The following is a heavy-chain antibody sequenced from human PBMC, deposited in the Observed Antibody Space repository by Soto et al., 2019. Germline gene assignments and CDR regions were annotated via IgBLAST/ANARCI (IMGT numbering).Heavy chain of an antibody. V-gene: IGHV4-59*01. CDR1: GGSISSYY. D-gene: IGHD1-1*01. CDR2: IYYSGIT. Sequence: QVQLQESGPGLVKPSETLSLTCTVSGGSISSYYWSWIRQPPWKGLEWIGYIYYSGITNYNPSLKSRVTISVDTSTNQFSLKLSSVTAADTAVYYCAKYKYKYYYGMDVWGQGTTVTVSS. J-gene: IGHJ6*02. CDR3: AKYKYKYYYGMDV.